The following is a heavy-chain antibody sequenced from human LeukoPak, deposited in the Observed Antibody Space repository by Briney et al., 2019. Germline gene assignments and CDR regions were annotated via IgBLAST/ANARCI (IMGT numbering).Heavy chain of an antibody. J-gene: IGHJ6*03. CDR3: ARHIGGGIEDMDV. V-gene: IGHV4-59*08. D-gene: IGHD3-16*02. CDR1: GGSIGTYY. Sequence: PSETLSLTCTVPGGSIGTYYWSWIRQSPGKGLEWIGYIYVTGTRYNPYLQSRVTISVDRSRNQFFLKMSSVTAADTAVYYCARHIGGGIEDMDVWGKGTKVIVSS. CDR2: IYVTGT.